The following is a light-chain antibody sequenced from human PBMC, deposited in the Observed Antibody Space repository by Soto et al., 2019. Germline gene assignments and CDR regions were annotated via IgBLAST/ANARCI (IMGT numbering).Light chain of an antibody. J-gene: IGKJ1*01. CDR3: QQYGSSPPGT. Sequence: EIVLTQSPGSLSLSPGERATLSCRASQSFSSSYLAWYQQKPGQAPRLLIYGGSSRATGIPDRFSGSGSGTDFTLAISRLEPEDSAVYYRQQYGSSPPGTFGQGTKEEI. CDR1: QSFSSSY. CDR2: GGS. V-gene: IGKV3-20*01.